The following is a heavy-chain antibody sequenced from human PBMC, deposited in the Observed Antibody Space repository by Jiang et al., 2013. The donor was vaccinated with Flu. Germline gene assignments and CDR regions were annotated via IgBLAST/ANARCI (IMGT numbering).Heavy chain of an antibody. D-gene: IGHD3-3*02. CDR1: GGSISSYY. CDR3: ARRSAFLAFDY. CDR2: ISYSGTT. V-gene: IGHV4-59*08. J-gene: IGHJ4*02. Sequence: GSGLVKPSETLSLTCTVFGGSISSYYWGWIRQPPGKGLEWIGHISYSGTTSYNFSLKSRVTISVDASKNQFSLKLTSMTAADTAVYYCARRSAFLAFDYWGQGILVTVSS.